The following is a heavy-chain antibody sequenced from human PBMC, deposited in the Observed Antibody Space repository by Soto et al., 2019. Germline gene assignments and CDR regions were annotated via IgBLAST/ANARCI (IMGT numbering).Heavy chain of an antibody. CDR3: AKVSLGASTFTDYYYYGMDV. Sequence: EVQLLESGGGLVQPGGSLRLSCAASGFTFSSYAVTWVRQAPGKGLEWVSAISGSGGGTYYADSVRGRFTISRDNSKNTLYLQMNSLRDEDTAVYYCAKVSLGASTFTDYYYYGMDVWGQGTTVTVSS. CDR2: ISGSGGGT. J-gene: IGHJ6*02. D-gene: IGHD1-26*01. V-gene: IGHV3-23*01. CDR1: GFTFSSYA.